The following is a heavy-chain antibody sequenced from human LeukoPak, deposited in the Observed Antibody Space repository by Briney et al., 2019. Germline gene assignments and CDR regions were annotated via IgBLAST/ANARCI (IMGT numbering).Heavy chain of an antibody. CDR3: ARQTGSGLFILP. J-gene: IGHJ4*02. Sequence: SETLSLTCTVSGVSISSSNSYWVWIRQPPGKGLEWIGSIYYSGNTYYNASLKSQVSISIDTSKNQFSLRLTSVTAADPAVYYCARQTGSGLFILPGGQGTLVTVSS. CDR1: GVSISSSNSY. CDR2: IYYSGNT. V-gene: IGHV4-39*01. D-gene: IGHD3/OR15-3a*01.